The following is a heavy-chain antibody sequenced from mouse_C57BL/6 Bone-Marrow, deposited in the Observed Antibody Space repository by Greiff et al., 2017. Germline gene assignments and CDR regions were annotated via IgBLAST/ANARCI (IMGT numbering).Heavy chain of an antibody. J-gene: IGHJ3*01. CDR1: GYTFTSHG. V-gene: IGHV1-81*01. D-gene: IGHD1-1*01. CDR2: IYPRSGNT. CDR3: ARISISTVVATGGSFAY. Sequence: VQLQQSGAELARPGASVKLSCKASGYTFTSHGISWVKQRTGQGLEWIGEIYPRSGNTYYNEKFKGKATLTADKSASASYIVLRSLTSDDAAVYCCARISISTVVATGGSFAYWGQGTLVTVSA.